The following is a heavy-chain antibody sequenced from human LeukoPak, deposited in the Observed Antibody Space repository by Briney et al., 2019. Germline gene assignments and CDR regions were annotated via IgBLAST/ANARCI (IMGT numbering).Heavy chain of an antibody. CDR2: ISDNGRGT. Sequence: QPGGSLRLSCAASGFTFSTYAMSWVRQPPGKGPEWVSAISDNGRGTYYIDSVKGRFTISRDNSKNTLYLQMNSLRAEDTAVYYCANSRRLYTYGPSVYWGQGTLVTVSS. D-gene: IGHD2-2*02. J-gene: IGHJ4*02. CDR3: ANSRRLYTYGPSVY. V-gene: IGHV3-23*01. CDR1: GFTFSTYA.